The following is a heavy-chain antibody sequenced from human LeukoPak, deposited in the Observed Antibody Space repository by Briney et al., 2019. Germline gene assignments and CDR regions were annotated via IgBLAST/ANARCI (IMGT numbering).Heavy chain of an antibody. CDR1: GFTFSSYA. J-gene: IGHJ4*02. Sequence: GGTLSLSCAASGFTFSSYAMSWVRQAPGKGLEWVSAISGSGGSTYYADSVKGRFTISRDNSKNTLYQQMNSLRAEDTAVDYCAGFSWYYFDYWGQGTLVTVSS. V-gene: IGHV3-23*01. CDR3: AGFSWYYFDY. CDR2: ISGSGGST. D-gene: IGHD6-13*01.